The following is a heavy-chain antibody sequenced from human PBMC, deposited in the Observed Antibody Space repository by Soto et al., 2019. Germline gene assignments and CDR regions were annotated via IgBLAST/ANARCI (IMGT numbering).Heavy chain of an antibody. J-gene: IGHJ4*02. V-gene: IGHV3-33*01. D-gene: IGHD3-16*01. Sequence: GGSLRLSCAASGFTFSSYGMHWVCQAPGKGLEWVAVLWSYWSTGTNEYYADSVKGRFTISRDNSKNMLYLQMNSLRGEDTAVYYCARVGGSYYFDHWGQGTLVTVSS. CDR1: GFTFSSYG. CDR2: LWSYWSTGTNE. CDR3: ARVGGSYYFDH.